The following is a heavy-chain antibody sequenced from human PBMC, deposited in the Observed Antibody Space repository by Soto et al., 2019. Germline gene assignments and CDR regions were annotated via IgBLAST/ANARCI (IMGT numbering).Heavy chain of an antibody. CDR1: GFTFSSYG. Sequence: QVQLVESGGGVVQPGRSLRLSCAASGFTFSSYGMHWVRQAPGKGLDWVAVIWCDGSNKYYADSVKGRFTISRDNSKNTLYLQMNSLSAEDTALYYCARASGPFDYWGQGTLVTVSS. CDR2: IWCDGSNK. V-gene: IGHV3-33*01. J-gene: IGHJ4*02. CDR3: ARASGPFDY.